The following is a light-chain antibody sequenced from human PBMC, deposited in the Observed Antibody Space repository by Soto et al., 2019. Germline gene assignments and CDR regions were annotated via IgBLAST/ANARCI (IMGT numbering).Light chain of an antibody. CDR2: GAS. CDR1: QSVRSSF. CDR3: QQYGGSPT. J-gene: IGKJ1*01. V-gene: IGKV3-20*01. Sequence: EIVLTQSPGTLSLSPGERATLSCRASQSVRSSFLAWYQHKPGQAPRLLIYGASSRATGIPDRFSGSGSGTDFTLTISRLEPEDFVVYYCQQYGGSPTFGQGTKVEIK.